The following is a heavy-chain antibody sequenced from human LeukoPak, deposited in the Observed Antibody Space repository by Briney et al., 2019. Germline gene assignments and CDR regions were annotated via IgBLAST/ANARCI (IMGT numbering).Heavy chain of an antibody. CDR1: GFSISRYS. CDR3: GRAQWSPLPQH. J-gene: IGHJ1*01. CDR2: IKQDGSEK. V-gene: IGHV3-7*03. Sequence: GGSLRLSCSASGFSISRYSMHWVRQAPGKGLEWVANIKQDGSEKYYVDSVKGRFTISRNNAKNSLYLQMNSLTAEDTAVYYCGRAQWSPLPQHWGQGTLVTVSS. D-gene: IGHD6-19*01.